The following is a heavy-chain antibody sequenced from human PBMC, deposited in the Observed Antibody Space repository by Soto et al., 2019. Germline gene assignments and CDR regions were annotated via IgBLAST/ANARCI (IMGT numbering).Heavy chain of an antibody. Sequence: PSETLSLTCTVSGGSISSGDYYWSWIRQPPGKGLEWIGYIYYSGSTYYNLSLKSRVTISVDTSKNQFSLKLSSVTAADTAVYYCARDGLLTGYLNWFDPWGQGTLVTVS. CDR2: IYYSGST. D-gene: IGHD3-9*01. CDR1: GGSISSGDYY. J-gene: IGHJ5*02. V-gene: IGHV4-30-4*01. CDR3: ARDGLLTGYLNWFDP.